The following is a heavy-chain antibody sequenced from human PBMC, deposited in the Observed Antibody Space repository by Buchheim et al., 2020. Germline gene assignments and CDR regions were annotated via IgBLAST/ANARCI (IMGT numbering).Heavy chain of an antibody. J-gene: IGHJ6*02. D-gene: IGHD2-2*01. Sequence: QVQLVESGGGVVQPGRSLRLSCAASGFTFSSFGMHWVRQAPGKGLEWVAVISYDRSAEYYADSVKGRFTISRDNSKNTLYLQINSLRAEDTAVHYCARGGYCSSTTCANYNGLDVWGQGTT. CDR2: ISYDRSAE. CDR1: GFTFSSFG. V-gene: IGHV3-30*03. CDR3: ARGGYCSSTTCANYNGLDV.